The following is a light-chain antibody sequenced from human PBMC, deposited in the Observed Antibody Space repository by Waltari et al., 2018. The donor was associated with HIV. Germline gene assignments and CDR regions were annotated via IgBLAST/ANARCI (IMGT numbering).Light chain of an antibody. Sequence: IVLTQSPATLSVSPGETATLSCRASRSVNDNLAWYQQKPGQSPRLLIYGASTRATGIPARFSGSGSGTEFTLTISSLQSEDFAVYYCQQYTNWPQTFGQGTKVEIK. CDR3: QQYTNWPQT. V-gene: IGKV3-15*01. CDR2: GAS. J-gene: IGKJ1*01. CDR1: RSVNDN.